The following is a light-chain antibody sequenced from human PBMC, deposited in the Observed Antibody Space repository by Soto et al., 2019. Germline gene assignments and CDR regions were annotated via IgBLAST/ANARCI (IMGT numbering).Light chain of an antibody. V-gene: IGKV3-20*01. CDR2: GAS. J-gene: IGKJ1*01. CDR3: QQYVSSRSA. Sequence: TGLAQSPATLSLSPGESATLSCRASPSVSSSFSAPYQHKAGQAPTLPIYGASWRATVIPDRFSASGSGTDFPLPISRLEPEDFAVYYCQQYVSSRSAFGQGTKV. CDR1: PSVSSSF.